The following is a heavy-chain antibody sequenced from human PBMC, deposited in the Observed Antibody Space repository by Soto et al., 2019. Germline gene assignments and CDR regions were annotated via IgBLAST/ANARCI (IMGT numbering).Heavy chain of an antibody. CDR3: ARKVEAAAGTDFDY. J-gene: IGHJ4*02. CDR1: GGSFSGYY. Sequence: PSETLSLTCAVYGGSFSGYYWSWIRQPPGKGLEWIGEINHSGSTNYNPSLKSRVTISVDTSKNQFSLKLSSVTAADTAVYYCARKVEAAAGTDFDYWGQGTLVTVSS. CDR2: INHSGST. V-gene: IGHV4-34*01. D-gene: IGHD6-13*01.